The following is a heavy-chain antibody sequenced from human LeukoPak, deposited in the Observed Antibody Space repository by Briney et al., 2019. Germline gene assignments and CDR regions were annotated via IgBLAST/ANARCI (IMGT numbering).Heavy chain of an antibody. J-gene: IGHJ3*02. CDR3: ARGGDYYDSSGSDAFDI. CDR2: ISAYNGNT. D-gene: IGHD3-22*01. V-gene: IGHV1-18*01. Sequence: GESLKISCKASGYTFTSYGISWVRQAPGQGLEWMGWISAYNGNTNYAQKLQGRVTMTTDTSTSTAYMELRSLRSDDTAVYYCARGGDYYDSSGSDAFDIWGQGTMVTVSS. CDR1: GYTFTSYG.